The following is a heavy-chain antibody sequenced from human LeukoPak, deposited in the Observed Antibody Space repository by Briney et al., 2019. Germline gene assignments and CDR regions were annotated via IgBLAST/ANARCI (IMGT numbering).Heavy chain of an antibody. V-gene: IGHV3-23*01. CDR1: GLTFSSYA. D-gene: IGHD3-22*01. Sequence: GGSLRLSCAASGLTFSSYAMSWVRQAPGKGLEWVSAIGGSGGSTYYADSVKGRFTIPRDNSKNTLYLQMNSLRAEDTAVYYCAKDEGYYYDSSGPYYFDYWGQGTLVTVSS. J-gene: IGHJ4*02. CDR3: AKDEGYYYDSSGPYYFDY. CDR2: IGGSGGST.